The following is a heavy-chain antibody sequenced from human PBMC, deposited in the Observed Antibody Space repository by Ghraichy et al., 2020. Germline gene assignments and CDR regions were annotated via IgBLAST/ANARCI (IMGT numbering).Heavy chain of an antibody. CDR3: ARETGYYYDGSGYCES. CDR1: GFNFRTFW. D-gene: IGHD3-22*01. J-gene: IGHJ4*02. Sequence: GGSLRLSCSVSGFNFRTFWMTWVRQGPGKGLEWVANIRKDGGKKNYVDSVKGRFTISRDNAKNSLYLEMNNLRVDDTAVYYCARETGYYYDGSGYCESWGQGTVDTVSS. V-gene: IGHV3-7*03. CDR2: IRKDGGKK.